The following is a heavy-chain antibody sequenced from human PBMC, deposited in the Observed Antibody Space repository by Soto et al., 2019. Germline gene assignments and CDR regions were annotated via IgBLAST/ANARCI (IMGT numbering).Heavy chain of an antibody. V-gene: IGHV4-30-2*01. Sequence: QLQLQESGSGLVKPSQTLSLTCAVSGGSISSGGYSWSWIRQPPGKGLECIGYIYHSVSTYYNPYLKSRVTIAVDSSKNQFTLKLSSVTAADTVVYYCARGPPLGYWGQLTLVTVSP. CDR2: IYHSVST. J-gene: IGHJ4*02. CDR3: ARGPPLGY. CDR1: GGSISSGGYS.